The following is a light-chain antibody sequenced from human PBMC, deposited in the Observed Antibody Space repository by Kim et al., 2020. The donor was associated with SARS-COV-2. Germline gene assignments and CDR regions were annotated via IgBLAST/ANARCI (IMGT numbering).Light chain of an antibody. CDR3: CSYAGSYTWV. CDR2: DVS. CDR1: SSDIGNYNL. Sequence: QSALTQPASVSGSPGQSITISCTGTSSDIGNYNLVSWYQQHPGKAPKFMIYDVSKRPSGVSNRFSGSKSGNTASLTISGLQAEDEADYYCCSYAGSYTWVFGGGTKLTVL. J-gene: IGLJ3*02. V-gene: IGLV2-23*02.